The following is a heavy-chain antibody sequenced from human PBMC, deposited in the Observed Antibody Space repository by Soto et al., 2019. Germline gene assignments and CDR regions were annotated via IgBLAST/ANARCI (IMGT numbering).Heavy chain of an antibody. J-gene: IGHJ4*02. Sequence: EVQVLESGGGLVQPGGSLRLSCAISRLTFSNYALNWVRQAPGKGLEWVSSISGSGDTTYYADSVKGRFTISRDNSKNTLYLQMNSLRVEDTALYYCAKADYSYSWAPGDYWGQGTLVTVSS. V-gene: IGHV3-23*01. CDR3: AKADYSYSWAPGDY. D-gene: IGHD6-13*01. CDR1: RLTFSNYA. CDR2: ISGSGDTT.